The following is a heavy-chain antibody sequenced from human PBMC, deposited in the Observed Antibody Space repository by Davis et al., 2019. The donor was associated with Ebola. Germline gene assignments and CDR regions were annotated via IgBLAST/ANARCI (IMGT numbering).Heavy chain of an antibody. V-gene: IGHV3-21*01. Sequence: GGSLRLSCAASGFTFSSYSMNWVRQAPGKGLEWVSSISSSSSYIYYADSVKGRFTISRDNAKNSLYLQMNSLRAEDTAVYYCARESWFWSGSQRYYYGMDVWGQGTTVTVSS. CDR3: ARESWFWSGSQRYYYGMDV. CDR1: GFTFSSYS. D-gene: IGHD3-3*01. CDR2: ISSSSSYI. J-gene: IGHJ6*02.